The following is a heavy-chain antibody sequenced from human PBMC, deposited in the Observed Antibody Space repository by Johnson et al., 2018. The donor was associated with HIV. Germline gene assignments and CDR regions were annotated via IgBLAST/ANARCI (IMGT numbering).Heavy chain of an antibody. V-gene: IGHV3-20*04. D-gene: IGHD2-21*01. Sequence: VQLVESGGGVERPGGSLRLSCVASGFTFDDYGMSWVRQPPGKGLEWVSGISWNSGSIGYADSVKGRFTISRDNAKNSLYLQMNSLRAEDTALYYCAKEVAYCGGDCYSGAFDFWGQGTMVTVSS. CDR1: GFTFDDYG. CDR3: AKEVAYCGGDCYSGAFDF. J-gene: IGHJ3*01. CDR2: ISWNSGSI.